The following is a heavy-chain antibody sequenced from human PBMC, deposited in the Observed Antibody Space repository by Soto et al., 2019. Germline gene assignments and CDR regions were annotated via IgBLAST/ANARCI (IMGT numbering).Heavy chain of an antibody. V-gene: IGHV3-23*01. Sequence: EVQLLESGGGLVQPGGSLRLSCGASGFTFSTYAMTWVRQAPGAGLEWVSTITNTGGRTKYTDSVKGRFSISRDKSKNTVYLQMNSRRAEDTAGYFCAKAGDASSDNYYYLDIWGRGTTVTVSS. D-gene: IGHD3-10*01. CDR2: ITNTGGRT. J-gene: IGHJ6*03. CDR1: GFTFSTYA. CDR3: AKAGDASSDNYYYLDI.